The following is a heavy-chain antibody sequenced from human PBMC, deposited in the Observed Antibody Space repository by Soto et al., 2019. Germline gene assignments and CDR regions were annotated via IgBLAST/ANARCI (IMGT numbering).Heavy chain of an antibody. Sequence: QVQLQESGPGLVKPSETLSLTCTVSGDSISSYNLAWIRQPPGKGLEWIGYFRSGGGTSYNPSLTSRVAISADPSMKQFSMRLSSVTAADTAVYYCVRQGIGVLHGLVDVWGQGTTVTVSS. D-gene: IGHD3-10*01. CDR3: VRQGIGVLHGLVDV. CDR2: FRSGGGT. CDR1: GDSISSYN. J-gene: IGHJ6*02. V-gene: IGHV4-59*08.